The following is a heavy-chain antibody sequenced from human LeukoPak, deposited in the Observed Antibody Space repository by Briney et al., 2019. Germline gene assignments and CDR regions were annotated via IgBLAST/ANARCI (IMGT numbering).Heavy chain of an antibody. CDR3: AALKSTVTTLDY. J-gene: IGHJ4*02. Sequence: ASVTVSCKASGCTFSSYAISWVRQPPGQGLEWMGRIIPIFGTANYAQKFQGRVTITTDESTSTAYMELSSLRSEDTAVYYCAALKSTVTTLDYWGQGTLVTVSS. D-gene: IGHD4-17*01. CDR1: GCTFSSYA. CDR2: IIPIFGTA. V-gene: IGHV1-69*05.